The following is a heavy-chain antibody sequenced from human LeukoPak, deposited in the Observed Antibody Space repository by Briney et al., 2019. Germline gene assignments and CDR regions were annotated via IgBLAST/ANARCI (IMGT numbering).Heavy chain of an antibody. CDR2: ISYDGSNK. Sequence: GGSLRLSCAASGFTFSSYAMHWVRQAPGKGLEWVAVISYDGSNKYYADSVKGRFTISRDNSKNTLYLQMNSLRAEDTAVYYCAREYSSSSGRAFDIWGQGTMVTVSS. CDR1: GFTFSSYA. V-gene: IGHV3-30-3*01. J-gene: IGHJ3*02. D-gene: IGHD6-6*01. CDR3: AREYSSSSGRAFDI.